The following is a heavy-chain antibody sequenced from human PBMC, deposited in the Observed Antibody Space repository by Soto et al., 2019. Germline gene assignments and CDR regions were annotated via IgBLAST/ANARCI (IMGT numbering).Heavy chain of an antibody. CDR1: GFTFSSYA. CDR3: ARDTATGYFHH. J-gene: IGHJ1*01. D-gene: IGHD5-18*01. CDR2: ISYDGSNK. Sequence: QVQLVESGGGVVQPGSSLRLSCAASGFTFSSYAVHWVRQAPGKGLEWVAVISYDGSNKYYADSVKGRFTISRDNSKNTLYLQMNSLRAEDTAVYYCARDTATGYFHHWGQGTLVTVSS. V-gene: IGHV3-30-3*01.